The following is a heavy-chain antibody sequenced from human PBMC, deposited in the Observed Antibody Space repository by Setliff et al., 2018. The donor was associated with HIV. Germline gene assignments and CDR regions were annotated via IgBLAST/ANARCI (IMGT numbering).Heavy chain of an antibody. Sequence: GGSLRLSCAASGFTFSGNWMSWVRQAPGKGLEWVANINQDESQKYYVGSVKGRFTISRDNAKNSLFLQMNSLRVEDTAVYFCVLQGPGPGSGWWRNWFDPWGQGTLVTVSS. CDR1: GFTFSGNW. CDR3: VLQGPGPGSGWWRNWFDP. V-gene: IGHV3-7*03. CDR2: INQDESQK. J-gene: IGHJ5*02. D-gene: IGHD6-19*01.